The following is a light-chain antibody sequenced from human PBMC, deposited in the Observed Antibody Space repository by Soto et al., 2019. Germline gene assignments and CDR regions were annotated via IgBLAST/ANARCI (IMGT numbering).Light chain of an antibody. CDR1: QAISSY. V-gene: IGKV1-9*01. CDR2: SAS. Sequence: DIQLTQSPSFLSASVGDRVTITCRASQAISSYLAWYQQKPGKAPKLLIYSASTLQSGVPSRFSGSGSGIEFTLTISNLQPEDFASYYCQQLDSYSSITFGQVTRLDIK. J-gene: IGKJ5*01. CDR3: QQLDSYSSIT.